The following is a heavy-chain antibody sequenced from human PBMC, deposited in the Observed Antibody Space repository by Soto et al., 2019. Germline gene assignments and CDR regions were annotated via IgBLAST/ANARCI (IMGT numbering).Heavy chain of an antibody. CDR1: GFTFSSYS. CDR3: ARVGCSGGSCYTRYYYYYGMDV. CDR2: ISSSSSYI. D-gene: IGHD2-15*01. J-gene: IGHJ6*02. V-gene: IGHV3-21*01. Sequence: EVQLVESGGGLVKPGGSLRLSCAASGFTFSSYSMNWVRQAPGKGLEWVSSISSSSSYIYYADSVKGRFTISRDNAKNSLYLQMNSLRAEDTAVYYCARVGCSGGSCYTRYYYYYGMDVWGQGTTVTVSS.